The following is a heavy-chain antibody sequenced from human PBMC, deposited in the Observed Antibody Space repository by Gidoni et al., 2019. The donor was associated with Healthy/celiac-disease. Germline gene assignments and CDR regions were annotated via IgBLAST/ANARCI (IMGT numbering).Heavy chain of an antibody. Sequence: QVQLQESGPGLVKPSQTLSSTCTVSGGSISSGGYYWSWIRQHQWKGLEWIVYIYSSGSTYYNPSLKSQVTISVDTSKNQFSLKLSAVTAADPAVSYCARRLKIGLLDAFDLWGQGTMVTVSS. V-gene: IGHV4-31*01. CDR2: IYSSGST. D-gene: IGHD1-26*01. J-gene: IGHJ3*01. CDR1: GGSISSGGYY. CDR3: ARRLKIGLLDAFDL.